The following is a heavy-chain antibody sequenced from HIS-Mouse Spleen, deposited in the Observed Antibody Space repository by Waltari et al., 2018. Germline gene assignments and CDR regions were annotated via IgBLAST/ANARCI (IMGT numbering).Heavy chain of an antibody. CDR3: AREIPYSSSWYDWYFDL. CDR2: IYYRGST. V-gene: IGHV4-39*07. J-gene: IGHJ2*01. Sequence: QLQLQESGPGLVKPSETLSLTCTVSGGSISSSSYYWGWIRQPPGKGLEWIGSIYYRGSTYCNPSLKSRVTISVDTSKNQFSLKLSSVTAAATAVYYCAREIPYSSSWYDWYFDLWGRGTLVTVSS. CDR1: GGSISSSSYY. D-gene: IGHD6-13*01.